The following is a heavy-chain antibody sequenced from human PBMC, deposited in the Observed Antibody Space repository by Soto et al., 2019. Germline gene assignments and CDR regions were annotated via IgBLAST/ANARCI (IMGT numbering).Heavy chain of an antibody. CDR3: GKDSMGGEVPAALIFDN. Sequence: PRGSLRLSCAVSGFTFSYYGMHWVRQSSGKGLEWVAIISYEGKKKYYADSVQGRFSISRDNSKNTLYLQMDSLRAEDTAVYYCGKDSMGGEVPAALIFDNGGKGTLVTVS. CDR1: GFTFSYYG. V-gene: IGHV3-30*18. D-gene: IGHD2-2*01. J-gene: IGHJ4*02. CDR2: ISYEGKKK.